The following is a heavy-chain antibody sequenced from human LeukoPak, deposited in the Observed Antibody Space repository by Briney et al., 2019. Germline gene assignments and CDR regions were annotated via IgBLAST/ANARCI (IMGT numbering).Heavy chain of an antibody. D-gene: IGHD3-10*01. V-gene: IGHV4-59*08. CDR1: GGSISSYY. CDR3: ARAALTMVRGGNAFDI. Sequence: PSETLSLTCTVSGGSISSYYWSWIRQPPGKGLEWIGYIYYSGSTNYNPSLKGRVTISVDTSKNQFSLKLSSVTAADTAVYYCARAALTMVRGGNAFDIWGQGTMVTVSS. CDR2: IYYSGST. J-gene: IGHJ3*02.